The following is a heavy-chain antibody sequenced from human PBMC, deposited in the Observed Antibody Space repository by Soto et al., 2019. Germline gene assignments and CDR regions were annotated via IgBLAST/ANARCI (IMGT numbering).Heavy chain of an antibody. CDR2: ISSSGSSI. Sequence: QVQLVESGGGLVKPGGSLRLSCAASGLTFSDCYMNWIRQAPGKGLEWVSYISSSGSSINYAGSVKGRFTISRDNAKNSLYLQMNSLRAEDTAMYYCARVRFGEWGYAMDVGGRGTTVTVSS. J-gene: IGHJ6*02. CDR1: GLTFSDCY. D-gene: IGHD3-10*01. V-gene: IGHV3-11*01. CDR3: ARVRFGEWGYAMDV.